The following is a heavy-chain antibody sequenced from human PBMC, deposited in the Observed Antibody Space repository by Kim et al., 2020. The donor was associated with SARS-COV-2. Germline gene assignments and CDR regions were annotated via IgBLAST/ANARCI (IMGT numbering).Heavy chain of an antibody. CDR3: ARDLAGTYYYDSTDYYYG. Sequence: SVKVSCKASGYTFSSYSISWVRQAPGQGLEWMGWIVAIFGTANYAQKFEGRITITADESTSTDYMEVSSLRSEDTAVYYCARDLAGTYYYDSTDYYYG. V-gene: IGHV1-69*13. CDR2: IVAIFGTA. J-gene: IGHJ6*01. CDR1: GYTFSSYS. D-gene: IGHD3-22*01.